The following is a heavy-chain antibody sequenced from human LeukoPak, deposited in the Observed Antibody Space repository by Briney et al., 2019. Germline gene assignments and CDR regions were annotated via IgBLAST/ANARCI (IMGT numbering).Heavy chain of an antibody. CDR3: ARDDGY. Sequence: PGGSLRLSCAASGFTFSSYAMSWIRQPPGKGLEWIGYIYYSGSTNYNPSLKSRVTISVDTSKNQFSLKLSSVTAADTAVYYCARDDGYWGQGTLVTVSS. CDR1: GFTFSSYA. J-gene: IGHJ4*02. CDR2: IYYSGST. V-gene: IGHV4-59*01.